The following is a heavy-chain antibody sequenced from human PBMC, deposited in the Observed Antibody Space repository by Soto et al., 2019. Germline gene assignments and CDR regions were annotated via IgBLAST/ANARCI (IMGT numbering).Heavy chain of an antibody. V-gene: IGHV3-33*01. CDR3: ARDLYSSSWYRAGIYYYYGMDV. CDR1: GFTFSSYG. J-gene: IGHJ6*02. Sequence: PGGSLTLSCAASGFTFSSYGVHWVRQAPGKGLEWVAVIWYDGSNKYYADSVKGRFTISRDNSKNTLYLQMNSLRAEDTAVYYCARDLYSSSWYRAGIYYYYGMDVWGQGTTVTVSS. CDR2: IWYDGSNK. D-gene: IGHD6-13*01.